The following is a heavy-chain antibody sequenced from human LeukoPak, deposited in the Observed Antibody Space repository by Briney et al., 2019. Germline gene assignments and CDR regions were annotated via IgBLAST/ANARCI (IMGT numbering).Heavy chain of an antibody. CDR3: ARDGPYYDYVWGSYYAFDI. CDR1: GGSVSSGSYY. V-gene: IGHV4-61*01. Sequence: SETLSLTCTVPGGSVSSGSYYWSWIRQPPGKGLEWIGYIYYSGSTNYNPSLKSRVTISVDTSKNQFSLKLSSVTAADTAVYYCARDGPYYDYVWGSYYAFDIWGQGTMVTVSS. D-gene: IGHD3-16*01. CDR2: IYYSGST. J-gene: IGHJ3*02.